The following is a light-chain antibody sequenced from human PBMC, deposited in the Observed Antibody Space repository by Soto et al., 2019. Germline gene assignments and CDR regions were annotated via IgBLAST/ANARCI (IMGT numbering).Light chain of an antibody. CDR3: QQYVTSPLT. Sequence: EIVLTQSPDTLALSPGDTATLSCRTSQSVDTKYLAWYQQTPGQAPRLLIYGTSRRATASPDRISGSGSGTDFTLTISRLEPEDFAVYYCQQYVTSPLTFGGGTKVEIK. CDR2: GTS. CDR1: QSVDTKY. J-gene: IGKJ4*01. V-gene: IGKV3-20*01.